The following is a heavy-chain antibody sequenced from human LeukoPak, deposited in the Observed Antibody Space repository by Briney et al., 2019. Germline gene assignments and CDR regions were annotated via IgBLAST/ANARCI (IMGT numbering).Heavy chain of an antibody. V-gene: IGHV4-34*01. CDR2: INHSGST. CDR1: GGSLSDYY. D-gene: IGHD4-17*01. CDR3: ARRQDYGDYYFDY. Sequence: PSETLSLTCAVYGGSLSDYYWSWIRQSPGKGLEWIGEINHSGSTNYNPSLKSRVTISVDTSKNQFSLKLSSVTAADTAVYYCARRQDYGDYYFDYWGQGTLVTVSS. J-gene: IGHJ4*02.